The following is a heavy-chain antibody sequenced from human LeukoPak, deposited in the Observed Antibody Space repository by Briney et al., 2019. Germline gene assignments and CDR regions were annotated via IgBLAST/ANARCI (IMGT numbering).Heavy chain of an antibody. D-gene: IGHD3-22*01. CDR2: ISWNSGSI. V-gene: IGHV3-9*01. CDR1: GFTFDDYA. Sequence: GGSLRLSCAASGFTFDDYAMHWARQPPGRGLGWFSGISWNSGSIGYADSVKGRFTISRDNAKNSLYLQMNSLRAEDTALYYCAKDIGPYYYDSSGLDYWGQGTLVTVSS. J-gene: IGHJ4*02. CDR3: AKDIGPYYYDSSGLDY.